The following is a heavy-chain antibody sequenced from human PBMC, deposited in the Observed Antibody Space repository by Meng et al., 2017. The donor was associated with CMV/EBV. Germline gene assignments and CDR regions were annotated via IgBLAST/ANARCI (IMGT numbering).Heavy chain of an antibody. V-gene: IGHV3-21*01. CDR2: ISSSSSYI. CDR3: ARVNQGIDY. CDR1: GFTFSSYS. Sequence: GESLRLSCAASGFTFSSYSMNWVRQAPGKGPEWVSSISSSSSYIYYADSVKGRFTISRDNAKNSLYLQMNSLRAGDTAVYYCARVNQGIDYWGQGTLVTVSS. J-gene: IGHJ4*02. D-gene: IGHD1-14*01.